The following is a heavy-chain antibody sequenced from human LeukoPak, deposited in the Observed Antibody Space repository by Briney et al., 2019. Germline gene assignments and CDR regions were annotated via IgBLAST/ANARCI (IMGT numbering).Heavy chain of an antibody. J-gene: IGHJ4*02. D-gene: IGHD1-1*01. V-gene: IGHV1-69*06. CDR2: IIPIFGTA. CDR1: GGTFSSYA. CDR3: ASAGKRRGTSTLLAGTWELDY. Sequence: SVKVSCKACGGTFSSYAISWVRQAPGQGLEWMGGIIPIFGTANYVQKFQGRVTITADKATSTAYMEPSSLKSEDTAGYYWASAGKRRGTSTLLAGTWELDYWGQGTLVTVSS.